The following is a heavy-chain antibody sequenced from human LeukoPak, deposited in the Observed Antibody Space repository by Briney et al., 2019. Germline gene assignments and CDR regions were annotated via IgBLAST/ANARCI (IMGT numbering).Heavy chain of an antibody. CDR2: INWNGGST. Sequence: AGGSLRLSCAASGFTFDDYGMSWVRQAPGKGLEWVSGINWNGGSTGYADSVKGRFTISRDNAKNSLYLQMNSLRAEDTAVYYCAREAGDEGAYYYYYYMDVWGKGTTVTVSS. J-gene: IGHJ6*03. V-gene: IGHV3-20*04. CDR1: GFTFDDYG. CDR3: AREAGDEGAYYYYYYMDV. D-gene: IGHD2-21*02.